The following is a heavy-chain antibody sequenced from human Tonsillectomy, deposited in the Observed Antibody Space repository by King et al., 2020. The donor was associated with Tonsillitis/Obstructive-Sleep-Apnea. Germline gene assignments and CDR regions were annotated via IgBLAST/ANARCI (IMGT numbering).Heavy chain of an antibody. CDR1: GGSFSGYN. Sequence: VQLQQWGAGLLKPSETLSLTCGVYGGSFSGYNWSWIRQPPGKGLEWIGEINHSGSTNYNPSLKSRVTISVDTSKNQFSLKLSSVTAADTAVYYCARGEKRDIVVLPAALDFDYWGQGTLVTVSS. D-gene: IGHD2-2*01. CDR2: INHSGST. CDR3: ARGEKRDIVVLPAALDFDY. V-gene: IGHV4-34*01. J-gene: IGHJ4*02.